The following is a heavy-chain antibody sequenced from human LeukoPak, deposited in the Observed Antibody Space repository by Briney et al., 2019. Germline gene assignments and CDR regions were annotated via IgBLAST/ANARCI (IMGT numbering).Heavy chain of an antibody. CDR2: IYPGDSGG. CDR3: ANINSRQLERCDY. D-gene: IGHD6-13*01. Sequence: GESLKISCKGSGYNFASSWIGWVRQMPGKGLEWMGVIYPGDSGGKYSPSFQGQVTISVDKSITTAYQQWSSLKASDTGMYYCANINSRQLERCDYWGQGTLVIVSS. J-gene: IGHJ4*02. CDR1: GYNFASSW. V-gene: IGHV5-51*01.